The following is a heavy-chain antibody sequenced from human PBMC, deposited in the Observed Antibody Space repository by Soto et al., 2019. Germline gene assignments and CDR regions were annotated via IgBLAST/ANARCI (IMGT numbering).Heavy chain of an antibody. J-gene: IGHJ4*01. Sequence: PSETLSLTCAVYGASLSDNYCNWWTWVRQPPGQGLEWIGEIYHSGSTNYNPSLKSRVTISLDKFKNQFSLKLSSVTAADTAVYFCASLGYCSGADCHGTKWGQGILVTVSS. V-gene: IGHV4-4*02. CDR3: ASLGYCSGADCHGTK. CDR2: IYHSGST. CDR1: GASLSDNYCNW. D-gene: IGHD2-8*02.